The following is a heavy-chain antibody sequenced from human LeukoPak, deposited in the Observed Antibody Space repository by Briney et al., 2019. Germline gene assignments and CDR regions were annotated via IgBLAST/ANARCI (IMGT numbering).Heavy chain of an antibody. Sequence: KPGGSLRLSCAASGFTFSNYNMNWVRQAPGKGLEWVSSISSSTGYIYHADSVKGRFTTSRDNAKNSLYLQMNSLRAEDTALYYCARGEYYFDYWGQGTPVTVSS. J-gene: IGHJ4*02. CDR2: ISSSTGYI. CDR1: GFTFSNYN. CDR3: ARGEYYFDY. V-gene: IGHV3-21*06.